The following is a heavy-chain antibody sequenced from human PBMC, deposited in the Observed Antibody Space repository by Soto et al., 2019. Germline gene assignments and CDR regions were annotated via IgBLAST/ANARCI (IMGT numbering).Heavy chain of an antibody. CDR1: GFTFTSSA. Sequence: SVKVSCKASGFTFTSSAMQWVRQARGQRLVWIGWIVVGSGNTNYAQKFQERVTITRDMSTSTAYMELSSLRSEDTAVYYCARDSAGAYYDILTGSTPIYGMDVWGQGTTVTVSS. CDR3: ARDSAGAYYDILTGSTPIYGMDV. CDR2: IVVGSGNT. J-gene: IGHJ6*02. V-gene: IGHV1-58*02. D-gene: IGHD3-9*01.